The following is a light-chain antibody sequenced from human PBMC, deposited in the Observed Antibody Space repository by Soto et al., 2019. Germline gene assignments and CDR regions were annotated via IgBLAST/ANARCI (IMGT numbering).Light chain of an antibody. Sequence: QTVVTQEPSFSVSPGGTVTLTCGLSSGSVSTSYYPSWYQQTPGHAPRTLIYSTNTRSSGVPDRFSGSILGNKAALTITGAQADDKSDYYCVLYMGSGISVFGGGTKLTVL. CDR2: STN. J-gene: IGLJ2*01. V-gene: IGLV8-61*01. CDR3: VLYMGSGISV. CDR1: SGSVSTSYY.